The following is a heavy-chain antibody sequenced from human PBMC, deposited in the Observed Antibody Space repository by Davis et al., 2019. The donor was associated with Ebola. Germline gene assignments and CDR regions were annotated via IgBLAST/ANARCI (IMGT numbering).Heavy chain of an antibody. CDR3: ARIAVAGTIYYGMDV. CDR1: GGSISSSSYY. Sequence: MPSETLSLTCTVSGGSISSSSYYWGWIRQPPGKGLEWIGSIYYSGSTYYNPSPKSRVTISVDTSKNQFSLKLSSVTAADTAVYYAARIAVAGTIYYGMDVWGQGTTVTVSS. D-gene: IGHD6-19*01. V-gene: IGHV4-39*01. J-gene: IGHJ6*02. CDR2: IYYSGST.